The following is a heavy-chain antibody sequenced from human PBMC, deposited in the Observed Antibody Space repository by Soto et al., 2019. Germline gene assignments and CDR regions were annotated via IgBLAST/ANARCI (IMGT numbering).Heavy chain of an antibody. CDR2: IYWNVDK. V-gene: IGHV2-5*01. CDR3: ARSIAAAGTDAFDI. CDR1: GFSLSTSGVG. Sequence: SGPTLVNPPQTLTLTCTFSGFSLSTSGVGVGWIRQPPGKALEWLALIYWNVDKRYSPSLKSRLTITKDTSKNQVVLTMTNMDPVDTATYYCARSIAAAGTDAFDIWGQGTMVTVSS. J-gene: IGHJ3*02. D-gene: IGHD6-13*01.